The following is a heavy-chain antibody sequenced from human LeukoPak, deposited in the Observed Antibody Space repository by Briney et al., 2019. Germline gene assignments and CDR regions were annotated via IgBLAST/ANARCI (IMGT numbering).Heavy chain of an antibody. CDR3: AIDTVTTFSPFDY. Sequence: PGGSLRLSCAASGFTFSSYAMSWVRQAPGKGLERVSAISGSGGSTYYADSVKGRFTISRDNSKNTLYLQMNSLRAEDTAVYYCAIDTVTTFSPFDYWGQGTLVTVSS. V-gene: IGHV3-23*01. CDR2: ISGSGGST. D-gene: IGHD4-17*01. CDR1: GFTFSSYA. J-gene: IGHJ4*02.